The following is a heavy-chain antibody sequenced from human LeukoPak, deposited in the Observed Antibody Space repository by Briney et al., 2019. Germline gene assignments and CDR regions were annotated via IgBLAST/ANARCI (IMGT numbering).Heavy chain of an antibody. CDR3: ARQDSGNYFPILDY. J-gene: IGHJ4*02. CDR1: GGSISSSNCF. CDR2: IYYSGGTT. Sequence: SETLSLTCTVSGGSISSSNCFWGWIRQPPGKGLEWIGTIYYSGGTTYYNPSLRSRVTISVDTSKNQFSLKLTSVTAADTAVYYCARQDSGNYFPILDYWGQGTLVTVSS. D-gene: IGHD1-26*01. V-gene: IGHV4-39*01.